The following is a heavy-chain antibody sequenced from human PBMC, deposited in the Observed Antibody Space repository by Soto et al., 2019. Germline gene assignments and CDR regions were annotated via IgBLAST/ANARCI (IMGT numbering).Heavy chain of an antibody. CDR2: IRSKGNNYAT. CDR1: GFTFSGSD. D-gene: IGHD3-3*01. J-gene: IGHJ6*03. CDR3: SRHAADFWSGKPQYDMDV. V-gene: IGHV3-73*01. Sequence: EVQLVESGGGLVQPGGSLNLACAASGFTFSGSDLRWVRQASGKGLEGVGRIRSKGNNYATAYGASLKGRFTISRDDSRNTAYLQMTSMTPEDTAVYYCSRHAADFWSGKPQYDMDVWGKVNTVTVSS.